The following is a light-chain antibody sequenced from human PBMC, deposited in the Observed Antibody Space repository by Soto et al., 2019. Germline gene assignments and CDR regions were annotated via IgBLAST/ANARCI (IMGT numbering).Light chain of an antibody. CDR3: QQAYSFPLT. Sequence: DIQMTQSPSSVSASVGDRVTITCRASQSIRYWLAWYQQKPGKAPKMLIKGASSLQTGVPSRFSRSGSGTDFTLTIISLQPEDIATYYCQQAYSFPLTLGGGTKVEI. CDR1: QSIRYW. J-gene: IGKJ4*01. CDR2: GAS. V-gene: IGKV1-12*01.